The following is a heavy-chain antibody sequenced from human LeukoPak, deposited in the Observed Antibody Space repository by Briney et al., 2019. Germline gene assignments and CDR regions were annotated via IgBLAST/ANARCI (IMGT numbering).Heavy chain of an antibody. D-gene: IGHD6-13*01. J-gene: IGHJ4*02. CDR1: GYTFTSYD. CDR3: ARDQEAATGIVDC. CDR2: MNPNSGNT. Sequence: ASVKVSCKASGYTFTSYDINWVRQATGQGLEWMGWMNPNSGNTGYAQKFQGRVTITRNTSISTAYMELSSLRSEDTAVYYCARDQEAATGIVDCWGQGTLVTVSS. V-gene: IGHV1-8*03.